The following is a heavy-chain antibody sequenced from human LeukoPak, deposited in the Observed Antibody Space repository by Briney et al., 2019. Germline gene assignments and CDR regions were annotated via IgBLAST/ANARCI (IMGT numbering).Heavy chain of an antibody. D-gene: IGHD6-19*01. CDR1: GFTFSSYN. CDR2: ISSSSSTT. Sequence: GGSLRLSCAASGFTFSSYNMNWVRQAPGKGLEWISYISSSSSTTHYADSVKGRFTISRDKAKNSLYLQMNSLRAEDTAVYYCARGLVWTSSGWFFDYWGQGTLITVSS. V-gene: IGHV3-48*01. CDR3: ARGLVWTSSGWFFDY. J-gene: IGHJ4*02.